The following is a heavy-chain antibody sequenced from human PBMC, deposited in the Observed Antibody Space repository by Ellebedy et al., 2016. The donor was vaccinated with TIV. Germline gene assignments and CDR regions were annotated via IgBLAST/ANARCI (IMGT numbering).Heavy chain of an antibody. CDR2: ITSTSGTM. J-gene: IGHJ4*02. CDR1: GFTFSSYT. V-gene: IGHV3-21*01. D-gene: IGHD6-6*01. CDR3: ARDKNPQLVPFDQ. Sequence: GESLKISCAASGFTFSSYTMNWVRQAPGKGLEWVSSITSTSGTMYYAASVQGRFTSSRDNAKNSLYLQMNSLTAKDTAVYYCARDKNPQLVPFDQWGQGTLVTVSS.